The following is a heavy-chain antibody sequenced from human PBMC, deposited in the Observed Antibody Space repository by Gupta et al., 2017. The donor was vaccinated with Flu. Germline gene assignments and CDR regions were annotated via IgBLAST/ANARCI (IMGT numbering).Heavy chain of an antibody. D-gene: IGHD3-3*01. J-gene: IGHJ6*02. CDR3: AKYLPGRTMFGIDNYYYYGMDV. CDR2: ISGSGGST. Sequence: RQAPGKGLEWVSAISGSGGSTYNADSVKGRFTISRDNSKNTLHLQMSSLRVEDTAVYYCAKYLPGRTMFGIDNYYYYGMDVWGQGTTVTVSS. V-gene: IGHV3-23*01.